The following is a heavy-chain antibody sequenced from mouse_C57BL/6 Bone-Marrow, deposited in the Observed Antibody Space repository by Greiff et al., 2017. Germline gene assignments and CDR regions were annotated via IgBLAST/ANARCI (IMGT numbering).Heavy chain of an antibody. V-gene: IGHV1-54*01. D-gene: IGHD2-2*01. Sequence: QVQLQQSGAELVRPGTSVKVSCKASGYAFTNYLIEWVKQRPGQGLEWIGVINPGSGGTNYNEKFKGKATLTADKSSSNAYMQLNGLTPEDSAVYFCARAWLAYAMGYWGQGTSVTVSS. CDR1: GYAFTNYL. CDR2: INPGSGGT. CDR3: ARAWLAYAMGY. J-gene: IGHJ4*01.